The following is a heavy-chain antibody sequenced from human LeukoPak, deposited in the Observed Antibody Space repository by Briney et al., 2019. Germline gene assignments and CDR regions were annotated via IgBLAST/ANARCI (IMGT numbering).Heavy chain of an antibody. D-gene: IGHD2-2*02. CDR2: IYHSGST. Sequence: ASETLSLTCAVSGYSISSGYYWGWIRQPPGKGLEWIGSIYHSGSTYYNPSLKSRATISVDTSKNQFSLKLSSVTAADTAVYYCARTACSSTSCYRIIFDYWGQGTLVTVSS. CDR1: GYSISSGYY. CDR3: ARTACSSTSCYRIIFDY. V-gene: IGHV4-38-2*01. J-gene: IGHJ4*02.